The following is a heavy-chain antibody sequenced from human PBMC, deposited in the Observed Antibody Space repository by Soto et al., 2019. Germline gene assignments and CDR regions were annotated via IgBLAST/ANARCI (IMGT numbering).Heavy chain of an antibody. Sequence: SETLSLTCTVSGGSVSGGSYYWNWVRQSPGKGLEWIGEAHQSGRTNYNPSLKSRVTISVDKSKNHFSLNLSSLTAADTAVYYCARSEATVLDYWGQGTLVTVSS. D-gene: IGHD4-17*01. CDR2: AHQSGRT. J-gene: IGHJ4*02. CDR3: ARSEATVLDY. V-gene: IGHV4-4*02. CDR1: GGSVSGGSYY.